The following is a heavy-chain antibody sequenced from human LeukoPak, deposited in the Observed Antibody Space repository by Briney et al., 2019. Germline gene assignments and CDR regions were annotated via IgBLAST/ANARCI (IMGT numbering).Heavy chain of an antibody. CDR3: ARYCSGGSCPYAFDM. Sequence: PSETLSLTCTVSGGSISSSSYYWGWIRQPPGKGLEWIGSIYYSGSTYYNPSLKSRVTISVDTSKNQFSLKLSSVTAADTAVYYCARYCSGGSCPYAFDMWGQGTMVTVSS. CDR1: GGSISSSSYY. V-gene: IGHV4-39*01. D-gene: IGHD2-15*01. J-gene: IGHJ3*02. CDR2: IYYSGST.